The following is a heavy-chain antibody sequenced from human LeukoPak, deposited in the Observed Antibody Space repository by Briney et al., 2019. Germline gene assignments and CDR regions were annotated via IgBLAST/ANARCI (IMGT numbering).Heavy chain of an antibody. J-gene: IGHJ4*02. Sequence: PGGSLRLSCAASGFTFSSYGMHWVRQAPGKGLEWVAVISYDGSNKYYADSVEGRFTISRDNSKNTLYLQMNSLRAEDTAVYYCAKTRDFLEWLWNSFDYWGQGTLVTVSS. D-gene: IGHD3-3*01. CDR3: AKTRDFLEWLWNSFDY. V-gene: IGHV3-30*18. CDR2: ISYDGSNK. CDR1: GFTFSSYG.